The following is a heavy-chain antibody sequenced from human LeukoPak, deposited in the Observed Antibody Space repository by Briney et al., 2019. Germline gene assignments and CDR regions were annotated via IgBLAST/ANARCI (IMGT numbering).Heavy chain of an antibody. CDR3: VRSNARESYYFDY. V-gene: IGHV4-39*01. Sequence: SETLSLTCTVSGGSISSSSYYWGWIRQPPGKGLEWIGGIYYSGSTYYNPSLKRRATISVDTSKNQFSLKLSSVTAADPAVYYCVRSNARESYYFDYWGQGTLVTVSS. CDR2: IYYSGST. D-gene: IGHD2/OR15-2a*01. CDR1: GGSISSSSYY. J-gene: IGHJ4*02.